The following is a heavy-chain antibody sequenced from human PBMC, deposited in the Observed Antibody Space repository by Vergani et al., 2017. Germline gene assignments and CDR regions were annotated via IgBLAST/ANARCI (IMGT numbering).Heavy chain of an antibody. J-gene: IGHJ4*02. CDR2: IHTSGST. CDR3: ARGSRNYPFDY. V-gene: IGHV4-61*02. CDR1: GGSINSHNYY. Sequence: QVQLQESGPGLVKPSQTLSLTCTVSGGSINSHNYYWSWIRQPAGKGLEWIGRIHTSGSTNYNPSLKSRVTISVDTSKNQFSLKLSSVTAADTAVYYCARGSRNYPFDYWGQGTLVTVSS. D-gene: IGHD5-24*01.